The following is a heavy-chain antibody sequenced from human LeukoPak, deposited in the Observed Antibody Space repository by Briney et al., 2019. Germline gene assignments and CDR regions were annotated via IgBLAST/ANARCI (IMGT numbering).Heavy chain of an antibody. CDR2: ISSSGSTI. Sequence: PSETLSLTCTVSGGSISSSDHYWGWIRQPPGKGLEWVSYISSSGSTIYYADSVKGRFTISRDNAKNSLYLQMNSLRAEDTAVYYCARASTDIVVVAYYGMDVWGQGTTVTVSS. CDR3: ARASTDIVVVAYYGMDV. D-gene: IGHD2-15*01. CDR1: GGSISSSDHY. J-gene: IGHJ6*02. V-gene: IGHV3-11*01.